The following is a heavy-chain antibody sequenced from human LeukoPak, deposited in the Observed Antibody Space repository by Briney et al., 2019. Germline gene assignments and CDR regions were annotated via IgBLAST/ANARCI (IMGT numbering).Heavy chain of an antibody. V-gene: IGHV1-2*02. CDR2: INPNSGGT. CDR3: ARDRITDWNPPSWFDP. Sequence: GTSVKVSCKASGYTFTGYYMHWVRQAPGQGLEWMGWINPNSGGTNYEQKFQGRVTMTRDTSISTAYMELSRLRSDDTAVSYRARDRITDWNPPSWFDPWGQGTLVTVSS. CDR1: GYTFTGYY. D-gene: IGHD1-1*01. J-gene: IGHJ5*02.